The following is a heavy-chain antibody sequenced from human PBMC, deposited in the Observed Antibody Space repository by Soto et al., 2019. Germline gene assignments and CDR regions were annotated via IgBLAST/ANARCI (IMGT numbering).Heavy chain of an antibody. CDR2: INHSGST. CDR3: ARTTSVVVVPAAKTGTNWFDP. D-gene: IGHD2-2*01. Sequence: SETLSLTCAVYGGSFSGYYWSWIRQPPGKGLEWIGEINHSGSTNYNPSLKSRVTISVDTSKNQFSLKLSSVTAADTAVYYCARTTSVVVVPAAKTGTNWFDPWGQGTLVTVSS. V-gene: IGHV4-34*01. CDR1: GGSFSGYY. J-gene: IGHJ5*02.